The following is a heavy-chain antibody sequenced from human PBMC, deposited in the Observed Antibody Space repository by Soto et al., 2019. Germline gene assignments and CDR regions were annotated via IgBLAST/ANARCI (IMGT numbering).Heavy chain of an antibody. CDR2: IIPLLGVP. D-gene: IGHD2-2*01. J-gene: IGHJ3*01. CDR3: ARERFCSSTACYRDAFDV. V-gene: IGHV1-69*04. Sequence: QVQLVQSGAEVRKPGSSVRVSCKASGGPARSYTRTWVRQAPGQGLEWMGRIIPLLGVPDYAQKFQGRLTIVADKSTNTAYMDLSSLTSDDTALYYCARERFCSSTACYRDAFDVWGQGTQVTVSS. CDR1: GGPARSYT.